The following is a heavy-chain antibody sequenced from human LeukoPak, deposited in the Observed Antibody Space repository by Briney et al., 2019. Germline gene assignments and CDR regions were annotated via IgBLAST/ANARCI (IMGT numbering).Heavy chain of an antibody. CDR3: ARDRVYGTNWFDH. CDR2: INGDNGNT. V-gene: IGHV1-18*01. Sequence: ASVTVSFKASGYTLTIYGVSWVRQAPGHGLEWVGWINGDNGNTNYAQKFQGRVIMTADSSTNTAYMELRSLTSDDTAVYYCARDRVYGTNWFDHWGQGTLVTVSS. J-gene: IGHJ5*02. CDR1: GYTLTIYG. D-gene: IGHD1-7*01.